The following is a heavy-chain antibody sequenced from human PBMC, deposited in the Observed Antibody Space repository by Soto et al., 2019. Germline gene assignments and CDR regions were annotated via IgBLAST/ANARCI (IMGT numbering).Heavy chain of an antibody. D-gene: IGHD3-9*01. V-gene: IGHV1-18*04. J-gene: IGHJ4*02. CDR2: ISAYNGNT. CDR1: GYTFTSYG. Sequence: ASVKVSCKASGYTFTSYGISWVRQAPGQGLEWMGWISAYNGNTNYAQKLQGRVTKTTDTSTSTAYVELRSLRSDDTAVYYCARDYDILTGAGFDYWGQGTLVTVSS. CDR3: ARDYDILTGAGFDY.